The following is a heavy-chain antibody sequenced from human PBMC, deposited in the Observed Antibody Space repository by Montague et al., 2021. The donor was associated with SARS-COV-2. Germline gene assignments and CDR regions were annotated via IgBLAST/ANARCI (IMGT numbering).Heavy chain of an antibody. Sequence: SETLSLTCAVYGGSFSGYYWNWIRQPQGKGLEWVGEINHSGSTNYNPSLTSRVTMSVYTSKNQFSLKLSSVTAADTAVYYCARGARQGYGFRLGSFDSWGQGTLVTVSS. CDR2: INHSGST. J-gene: IGHJ4*02. CDR1: GGSFSGYY. V-gene: IGHV4-34*01. CDR3: ARGARQGYGFRLGSFDS. D-gene: IGHD3-10*01.